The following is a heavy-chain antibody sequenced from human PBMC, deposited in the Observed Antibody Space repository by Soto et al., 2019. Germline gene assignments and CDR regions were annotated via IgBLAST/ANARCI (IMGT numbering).Heavy chain of an antibody. J-gene: IGHJ6*02. Sequence: QVQLQESGPGLVKPSQTLSLTCTVSGGSISSGDYYWSWIRQPPGKGLEWIGYIYYSGSTYYNPSLKSRVNISVDTSKNQFSLKLSSVTAADTAVYYCARGSPPKMTTVTSGMDVWGQGTTVTVSS. CDR3: ARGSPPKMTTVTSGMDV. D-gene: IGHD4-4*01. CDR2: IYYSGST. V-gene: IGHV4-30-4*01. CDR1: GGSISSGDYY.